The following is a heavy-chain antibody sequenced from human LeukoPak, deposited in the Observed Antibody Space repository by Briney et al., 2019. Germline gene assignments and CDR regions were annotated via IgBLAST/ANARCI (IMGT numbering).Heavy chain of an antibody. V-gene: IGHV4-61*02. Sequence: SQTLSLTCTVSAGSINSGDYYWSWLRQPAGTGLEWIGRIYSPGTNYNYNPSLKSRVTISIDTSKNQFSLNLPSVTAADTAVYYCARGIGTSYDSSRDAFDIWGRGTMVTVSS. CDR1: AGSINSGDYY. D-gene: IGHD3-22*01. CDR2: IYSPGT. CDR3: ARGIGTSYDSSRDAFDI. J-gene: IGHJ3*02.